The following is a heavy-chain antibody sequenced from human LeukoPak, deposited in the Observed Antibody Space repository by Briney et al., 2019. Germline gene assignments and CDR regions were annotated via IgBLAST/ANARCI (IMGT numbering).Heavy chain of an antibody. Sequence: PSETLSLTCAVYGGSFSGYYWSWIRQPPGKGLEWIGEINHSGSTNYNPSLKSRVTISVDTSKNQLSLKLSSVTAADTAVYYCARAYYYDSSGYYLGLDYWGQGTLVTVSS. D-gene: IGHD3-22*01. CDR2: INHSGST. V-gene: IGHV4-34*01. CDR3: ARAYYYDSSGYYLGLDY. CDR1: GGSFSGYY. J-gene: IGHJ4*02.